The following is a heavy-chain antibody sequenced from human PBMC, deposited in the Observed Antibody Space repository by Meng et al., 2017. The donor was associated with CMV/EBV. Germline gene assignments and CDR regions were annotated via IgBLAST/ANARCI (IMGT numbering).Heavy chain of an antibody. Sequence: SVKVSCKASGYTFTSYDINWVRQATGQGLEWMGWMNPNSGNTGYAQKFQGRVTMTRNTSISTAYMELSSLRSEDTAVYYCARGTVLRFLEWLVRGGYFDYWGQGTLVTVSS. V-gene: IGHV1-8*01. CDR2: MNPNSGNT. J-gene: IGHJ4*02. CDR3: ARGTVLRFLEWLVRGGYFDY. CDR1: GYTFTSYD. D-gene: IGHD3-3*01.